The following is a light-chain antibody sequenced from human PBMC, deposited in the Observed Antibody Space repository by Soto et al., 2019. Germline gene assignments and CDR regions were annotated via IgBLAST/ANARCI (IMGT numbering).Light chain of an antibody. CDR3: QQYYTTPIT. J-gene: IGKJ5*01. Sequence: IVMTQSPDSLAVSLGESATINCKSSQSVLYSSNNKNYLAWYQQKPGQPPKLVIYWASTRESGVPDRFSGSGSGTDFTLTVSSLQAEDVAVYYCQQYYTTPITFGQGTRLENK. CDR2: WAS. CDR1: QSVLYSSNNKNY. V-gene: IGKV4-1*01.